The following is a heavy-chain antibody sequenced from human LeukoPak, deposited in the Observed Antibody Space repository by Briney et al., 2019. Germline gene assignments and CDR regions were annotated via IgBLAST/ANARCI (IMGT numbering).Heavy chain of an antibody. CDR2: ISSSSSYI. Sequence: SGGSLRLSCAASGFSVSNNYMIWVRQAPGKELEWVSSISSSSSYIYYADSVKGRFTISRDNAKNSLYLQMNSLRAEDTAVYYCARDRWVGAGPWGYFDLWGRGTLVTVSS. V-gene: IGHV3-21*01. J-gene: IGHJ2*01. CDR3: ARDRWVGAGPWGYFDL. D-gene: IGHD1-26*01. CDR1: GFSVSNNY.